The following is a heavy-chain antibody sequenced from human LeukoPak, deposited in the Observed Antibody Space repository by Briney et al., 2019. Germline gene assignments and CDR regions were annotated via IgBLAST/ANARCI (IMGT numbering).Heavy chain of an antibody. CDR1: GGSISSYY. J-gene: IGHJ4*02. CDR3: ASQESSYGPTFDY. CDR2: IYYSGST. V-gene: IGHV4-59*01. Sequence: PSETLSLTCSVSGGSISSYYWSWIRQTPGKGLEWIGYIYYSGSTSYNPSFKGRVTISVDTSTDHFSLKLRSVTAADTAMYYCASQESSYGPTFDYWGQGILVTASS. D-gene: IGHD2-2*01.